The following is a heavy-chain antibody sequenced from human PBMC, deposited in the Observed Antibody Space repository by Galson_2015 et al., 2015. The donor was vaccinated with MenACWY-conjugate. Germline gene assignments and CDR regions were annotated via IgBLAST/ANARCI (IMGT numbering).Heavy chain of an antibody. V-gene: IGHV3-21*01. J-gene: IGHJ4*02. CDR2: ISSSSIYI. CDR1: GFTFSTYS. D-gene: IGHD1-26*01. Sequence: SLRLSCAASGFTFSTYSMNWVRQAPGKGLEWVSSISSSSIYIYCTDSVKGRFTISRDNAKNSLYLQMNSLRVEDTAVYYCTRRTGGGYDYGGQGTLVTVSS. CDR3: TRRTGGGYDY.